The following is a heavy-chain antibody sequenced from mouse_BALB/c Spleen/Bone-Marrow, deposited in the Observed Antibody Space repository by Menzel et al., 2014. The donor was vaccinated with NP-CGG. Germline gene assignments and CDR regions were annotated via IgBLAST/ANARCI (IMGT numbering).Heavy chain of an antibody. V-gene: IGHV1S81*02. CDR3: AARLSHLAMDY. CDR1: GYTFTNYW. Sequence: VQLQQSGAELAKPGASLKLSCKASGYTFTNYWIHWVKQRPGQGLEWIGEINPSNGRTNYNEKFKTKATLTVDKSSSTAYMQLSSLTSEDSAVNYCAARLSHLAMDYWGQGTSVTVSS. CDR2: INPSNGRT. J-gene: IGHJ4*01. D-gene: IGHD2-2*01.